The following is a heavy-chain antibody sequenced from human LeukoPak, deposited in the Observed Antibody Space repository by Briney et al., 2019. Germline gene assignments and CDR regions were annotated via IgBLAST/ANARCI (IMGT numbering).Heavy chain of an antibody. J-gene: IGHJ4*02. Sequence: QTGGSLRLSCAASGFTFSSYWMHWVRQAPGKGLVWVSRINSDGSSTSYADSVKGRFTISRDNAKNTLYLQMNSLRAEDTAVYYCSLLSSCSGGSCDYFDYWGQGTLVTVSS. CDR2: INSDGSST. CDR3: SLLSSCSGGSCDYFDY. CDR1: GFTFSSYW. D-gene: IGHD2-15*01. V-gene: IGHV3-74*01.